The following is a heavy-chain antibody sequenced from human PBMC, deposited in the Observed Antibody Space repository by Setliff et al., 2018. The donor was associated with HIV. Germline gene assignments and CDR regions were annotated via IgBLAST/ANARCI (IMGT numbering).Heavy chain of an antibody. V-gene: IGHV1-18*01. CDR2: ISGFNGNT. J-gene: IGHJ3*02. CDR3: ARVPYRSAWFSGGHDAFDI. D-gene: IGHD6-19*01. CDR1: GYSFARYG. Sequence: ASVKVSCKASGYSFARYGLSLVRQAPGHGLEGMGWISGFNGNTKYAQSFQDRVAMTTETATSTAYMEMRSLSSDDTAVYFCARVPYRSAWFSGGHDAFDIWGQGTMVTVSS.